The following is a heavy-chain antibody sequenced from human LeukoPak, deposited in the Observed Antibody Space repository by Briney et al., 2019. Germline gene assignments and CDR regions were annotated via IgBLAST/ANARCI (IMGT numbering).Heavy chain of an antibody. CDR1: GFTFSSYT. Sequence: GSLRLSCAVSGFTFSSYTMHWVRQAPGKGLEWVALISYDANKQFQSDSVKGRFTISRDNSKNTLYLQMNSLRVEDTAVYYCARISLAFGMDVWGQGTTVIVSS. CDR3: ARISLAFGMDV. V-gene: IGHV3-30-3*01. CDR2: ISYDANKQ. D-gene: IGHD3-16*01. J-gene: IGHJ6*02.